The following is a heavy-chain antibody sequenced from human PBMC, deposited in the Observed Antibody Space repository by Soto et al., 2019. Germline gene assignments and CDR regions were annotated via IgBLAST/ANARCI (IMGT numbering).Heavy chain of an antibody. Sequence: GGSLRLSCAASGFTFSSYAMHWVRQAPGKGLEWVAVISYDGSNKYYADSVKGRFTISRDNSKNTLYLQMNSLRAEDTAVYYCARVAAAQYYGMDVWGQGTTVTVSS. CDR2: ISYDGSNK. CDR3: ARVAAAQYYGMDV. J-gene: IGHJ6*02. V-gene: IGHV3-30-3*01. D-gene: IGHD6-13*01. CDR1: GFTFSSYA.